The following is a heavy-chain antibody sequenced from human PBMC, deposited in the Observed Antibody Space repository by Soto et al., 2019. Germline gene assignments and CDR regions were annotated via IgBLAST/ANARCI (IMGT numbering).Heavy chain of an antibody. V-gene: IGHV4-4*07. J-gene: IGHJ5*02. D-gene: IGHD3-22*01. CDR2: IYTSGST. CDR1: GGSISSYY. CDR3: ARGVPDYYDSSGYYFSQGWFDP. Sequence: SETLSLTGTVSGGSISSYYWSWIRQPAGKGLEWIGRIYTSGSTNYNPSLKSRVTMSVDTSKNQFSLKLSSVTAADTAVYYCARGVPDYYDSSGYYFSQGWFDPWGQGTLVTVSS.